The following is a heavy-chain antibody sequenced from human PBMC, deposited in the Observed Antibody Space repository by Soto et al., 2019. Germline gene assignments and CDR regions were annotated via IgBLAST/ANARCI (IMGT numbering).Heavy chain of an antibody. J-gene: IGHJ4*02. Sequence: SETLSLTCTVYGGSFSGYYWSWIRQPPGKGLEWIGEINHSGSTNYNPSLKSRVTISVDTSKNQFSLKLTSVTAADTAVYYCARSARDYYEFWGQGTLVTVSS. V-gene: IGHV4-34*01. CDR1: GGSFSGYY. CDR2: INHSGST. CDR3: ARSARDYYEF.